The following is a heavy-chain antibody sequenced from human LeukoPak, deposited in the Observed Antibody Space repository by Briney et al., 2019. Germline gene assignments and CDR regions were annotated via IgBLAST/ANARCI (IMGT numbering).Heavy chain of an antibody. D-gene: IGHD2-21*01. V-gene: IGHV3-21*01. Sequence: PGRSLRLSCAASGFTFDDYAMHWVRQAPGKGLEWVSSISGSSNYIYYADSVKGRFTISRGNAKNSLYLQMNSLRVEDTAVYYCARDESGDNDAFDTWGQGTMVTVSS. CDR3: ARDESGDNDAFDT. J-gene: IGHJ3*02. CDR1: GFTFDDYA. CDR2: ISGSSNYI.